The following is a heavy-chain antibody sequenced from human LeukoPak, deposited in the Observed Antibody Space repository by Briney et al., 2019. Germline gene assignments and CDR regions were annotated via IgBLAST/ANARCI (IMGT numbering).Heavy chain of an antibody. D-gene: IGHD3-16*01. CDR1: GSTFSIYW. V-gene: IGHV3-74*01. CDR2: ISSEGSST. Sequence: GGSLRLSCAASGSTFSIYWMHWVRQAPGKGLVWVSRISSEGSSTTYADSVKGRFTISRDNAKDTLYLQMNSLRAEDTAVYYCARGENTYIDYWGQGTLVTVSS. CDR3: ARGENTYIDY. J-gene: IGHJ4*02.